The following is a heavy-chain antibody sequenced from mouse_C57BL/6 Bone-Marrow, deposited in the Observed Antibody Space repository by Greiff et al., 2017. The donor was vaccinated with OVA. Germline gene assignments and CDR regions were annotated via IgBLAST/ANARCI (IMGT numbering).Heavy chain of an antibody. CDR1: GYTFTSYW. Sequence: QVQLQQPGAELVKPGASVKMSCKASGYTFTSYWITWVKQRPGQGLEWIGDIYPGSGSTNYNEKFKSKATLTVDKSSSTAYMQLSSLTSEDSAVYYCARWSHYGSRGWYFDVWGTGTTVTVSS. CDR3: ARWSHYGSRGWYFDV. J-gene: IGHJ1*03. CDR2: IYPGSGST. V-gene: IGHV1-55*01. D-gene: IGHD1-1*01.